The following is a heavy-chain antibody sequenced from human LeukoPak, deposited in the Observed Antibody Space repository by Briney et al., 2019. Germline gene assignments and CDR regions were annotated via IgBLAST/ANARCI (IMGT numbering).Heavy chain of an antibody. CDR2: INHDGSDT. V-gene: IGHV3-74*01. Sequence: GGSLRLSCAASGFTFKLYWMHCVRQLPGRGPVWVSRINHDGSDTIYADSVRGRFTISRDDAKNTLYLQMNNLRAEDTAVYYCVRGGPSTWSWGQGTLVTVSS. D-gene: IGHD2-15*01. CDR1: GFTFKLYW. CDR3: VRGGPSTWS. J-gene: IGHJ5*02.